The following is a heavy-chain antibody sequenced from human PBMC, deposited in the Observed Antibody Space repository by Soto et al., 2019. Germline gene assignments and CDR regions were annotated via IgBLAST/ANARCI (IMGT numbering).Heavy chain of an antibody. D-gene: IGHD6-13*01. V-gene: IGHV3-9*01. J-gene: IGHJ4*02. CDR1: GFTFDDYA. CDR2: ISWNSGSI. CDR3: AKDRGLVRSFYCDY. Sequence: EVQLVESGGGLVQPGRSLRLSCAASGFTFDDYAMHWVRQAPGKGLEWVSGISWNSGSIGYADSVKGRFTISRDNAKNSMELHMKSLRAEDTALYYCAKDRGLVRSFYCDYWGQGTLVTVSS.